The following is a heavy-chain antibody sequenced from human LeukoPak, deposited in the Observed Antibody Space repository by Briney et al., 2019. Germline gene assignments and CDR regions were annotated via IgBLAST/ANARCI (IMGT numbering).Heavy chain of an antibody. D-gene: IGHD1-26*01. CDR3: ARVVVGALDY. CDR1: GGSFSSYY. J-gene: IGHJ4*02. V-gene: IGHV4-34*01. Sequence: SKTLSLTCAVYGGSFSSYYWTWVRQPPGKGLEWIGEINPNGYTNYNSSLKSRVTISVDTSKNQFSLQLSSVTAADTAVYYCARVVVGALDYWGQGTLVTVSS. CDR2: INPNGYT.